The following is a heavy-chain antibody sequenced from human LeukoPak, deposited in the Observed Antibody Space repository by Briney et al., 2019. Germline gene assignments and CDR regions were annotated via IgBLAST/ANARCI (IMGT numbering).Heavy chain of an antibody. Sequence: GGSLRLSCAASGSTFNSYWMSWVRQAPGKGLEWVANIKQDGSEKYYVDSVRGRFTISRDNAKNSLYLQMNSLTADDTAVYYCAMVLLDIVVVPAALNDYYYYYYYMDVWGKGTTVTVSS. D-gene: IGHD2-2*03. CDR1: GSTFNSYW. J-gene: IGHJ6*03. CDR2: IKQDGSEK. CDR3: AMVLLDIVVVPAALNDYYYYYYYMDV. V-gene: IGHV3-7*01.